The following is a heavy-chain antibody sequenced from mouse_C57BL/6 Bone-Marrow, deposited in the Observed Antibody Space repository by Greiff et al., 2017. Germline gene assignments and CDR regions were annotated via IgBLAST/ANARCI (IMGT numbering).Heavy chain of an antibody. V-gene: IGHV2-6-1*01. Sequence: QVQLKESGPGLVAPSQSLSITCTVSGFSLTSYGVHWVRQPPGKGLEWLVVIWSDGSTTYNSAIKSRLSISMDNSKSQVFLKMNSLQTDDTAMYYCARHLRYPYAMDYWGQGTSVTVSS. D-gene: IGHD1-1*01. J-gene: IGHJ4*01. CDR2: IWSDGST. CDR1: GFSLTSYG. CDR3: ARHLRYPYAMDY.